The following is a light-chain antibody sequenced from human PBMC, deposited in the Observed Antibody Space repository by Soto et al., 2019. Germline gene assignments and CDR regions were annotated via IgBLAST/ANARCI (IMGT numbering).Light chain of an antibody. CDR2: DNN. Sequence: QSVLTQPPSVSAAPGQKVTISCSGSSSNIGNNYVSWYQQLPGTAPKLLIYDNNKRPSGIPDRFSGSKSGTSATLGITGLQTGDEADYYCGTCDSSLCSVVFGGGTKLTV. CDR3: GTCDSSLCSVV. V-gene: IGLV1-51*01. J-gene: IGLJ2*01. CDR1: SSNIGNNY.